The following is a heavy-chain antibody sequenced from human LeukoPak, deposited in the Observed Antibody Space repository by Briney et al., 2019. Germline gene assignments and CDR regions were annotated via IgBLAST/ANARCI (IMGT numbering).Heavy chain of an antibody. J-gene: IGHJ5*02. CDR3: ARDELVKGRMVRGVTGKKNWFDP. V-gene: IGHV1-8*01. CDR1: GYTFTSYD. D-gene: IGHD3-10*01. Sequence: GASVKVSCKASGYTFTSYDINWVRQATGQGLEWMGWMNPNSGNTGYAQKFQGRVTLTRNTSISTAYMELSSLRSEDTAVYYCARDELVKGRMVRGVTGKKNWFDPWGQGTLVTVSS. CDR2: MNPNSGNT.